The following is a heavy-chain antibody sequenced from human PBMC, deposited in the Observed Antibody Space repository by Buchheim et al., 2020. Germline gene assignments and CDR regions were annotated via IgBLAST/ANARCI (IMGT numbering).Heavy chain of an antibody. CDR3: ARDGVTIFGVVITTYYFDY. Sequence: QVQLVQSGAEVKKPGASVKVSCKASGYTFTSYYMHWVRQAPGQGLEWMGIINPSGGSTSYAQKFQGRVTMTRDTSTSPVYMELSSLRSEDTAVYYCARDGVTIFGVVITTYYFDYWGQGTL. CDR2: INPSGGST. V-gene: IGHV1-46*01. J-gene: IGHJ4*02. CDR1: GYTFTSYY. D-gene: IGHD3-3*01.